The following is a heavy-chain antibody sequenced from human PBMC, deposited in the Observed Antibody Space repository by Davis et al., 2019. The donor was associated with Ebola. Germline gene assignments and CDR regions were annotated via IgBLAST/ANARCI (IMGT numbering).Heavy chain of an antibody. D-gene: IGHD4-17*01. CDR3: AREGKGTVTSDV. CDR1: GFTFSSYG. Sequence: PGGSLRLSCAASGFTFSSYGMHWVRQAPGKGLEWVAVISYDGSNKYYADSVKGRFTISRDNAKNSLYLQMNSLRAEDTAVYYCAREGKGTVTSDVWGQGTTVTVSS. J-gene: IGHJ6*02. V-gene: IGHV3-30*03. CDR2: ISYDGSNK.